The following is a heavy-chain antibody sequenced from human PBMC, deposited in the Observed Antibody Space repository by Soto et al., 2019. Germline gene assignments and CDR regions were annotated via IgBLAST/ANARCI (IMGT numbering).Heavy chain of an antibody. D-gene: IGHD1-1*01. CDR1: GDSIRSSTYQ. J-gene: IGHJ4*02. CDR2: AYYSEST. CDR3: ARHRNWNVDY. V-gene: IGHV4-39*01. Sequence: SETVSLTCTVSGDSIRSSTYQWGWIRQPPGRGLEWIGCAYYSESTYYNPSLKSRVTIPVDTSKNQFSLKVNSLTAADTAVYYCARHRNWNVDYWGKGTRVTVSS.